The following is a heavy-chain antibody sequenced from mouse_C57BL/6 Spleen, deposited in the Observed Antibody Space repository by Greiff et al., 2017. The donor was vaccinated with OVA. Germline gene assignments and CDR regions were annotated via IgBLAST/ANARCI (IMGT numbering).Heavy chain of an antibody. D-gene: IGHD4-1*01. J-gene: IGHJ2*01. V-gene: IGHV1-15*01. CDR1: GYTFTDYE. CDR3: TRNWDRWYFDY. Sequence: QVQLQQSGAELVRPGASVTLSCKASGYTFTDYEMHWVKQTPVHGLEWIGAIDPETGGTAYNQKFKGKAILTADKSSSTAYMELRSLTSEDSAVYYCTRNWDRWYFDYWGKGTTLTVSS. CDR2: IDPETGGT.